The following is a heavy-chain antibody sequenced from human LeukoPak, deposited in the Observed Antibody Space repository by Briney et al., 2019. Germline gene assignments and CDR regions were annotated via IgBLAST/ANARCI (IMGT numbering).Heavy chain of an antibody. CDR2: IRSKANSYAT. Sequence: HAGGSLRLSCAASGFTFSGSAMHWVRQASGKGLEWVGRIRSKANSYATAYAASVKGRFTISRDDSQNTAYLQMNSLKTEDTAVYYCTRAVEYSSSHHPDWGQGTLVTVSS. CDR3: TRAVEYSSSHHPD. J-gene: IGHJ4*02. D-gene: IGHD6-6*01. CDR1: GFTFSGSA. V-gene: IGHV3-73*01.